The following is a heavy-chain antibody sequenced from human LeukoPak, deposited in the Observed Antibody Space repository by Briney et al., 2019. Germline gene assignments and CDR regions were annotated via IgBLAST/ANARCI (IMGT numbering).Heavy chain of an antibody. D-gene: IGHD6-13*01. CDR1: GFTFSNFG. CDR2: IRFDGNTK. CDR3: ASVWAGAADPSAGDY. J-gene: IGHJ4*02. V-gene: IGHV3-30*02. Sequence: PGGSLRLSCAASGFTFSNFGMHWVREAPGKGLEWVEFIRFDGNTKYYADSVKGRFTISRDNSKNTLYLQMNSLRAEDTAVYYCASVWAGAADPSAGDYWGQGTLVTVSS.